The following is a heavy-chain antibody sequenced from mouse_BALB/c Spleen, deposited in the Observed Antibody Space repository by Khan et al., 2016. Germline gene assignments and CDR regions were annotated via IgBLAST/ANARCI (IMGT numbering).Heavy chain of an antibody. CDR1: GFSLSRYG. J-gene: IGHJ4*01. Sequence: QVQLKQSGPGLVAPSQSLSITCTVSGFSLSRYGVHWVRQPPGKGLEWLGMIWGAGNTDSNSALQSRLNISKDNSKSQVFLKMNSLQTDDTAIYYCARSLLWPVMDYWGQGTSVTVSS. V-gene: IGHV2-6-4*01. CDR3: ARSLLWPVMDY. D-gene: IGHD2-10*01. CDR2: IWGAGNT.